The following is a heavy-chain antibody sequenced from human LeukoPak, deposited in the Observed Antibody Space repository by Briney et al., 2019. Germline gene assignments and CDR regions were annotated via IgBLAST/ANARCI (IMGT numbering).Heavy chain of an antibody. CDR3: ARPSTDYSNLGDAFDI. CDR1: GGSISSGGYS. V-gene: IGHV4-30-2*01. J-gene: IGHJ3*02. CDR2: IYHSGST. Sequence: SQTLSLTCAVSGGSISSGGYSWSWIRQPPGKGLEWIGYIYHSGSTYYNPSLKSRVTISVDRSKNQFSLKLSSVTAADTAVYYCARPSTDYSNLGDAFDIWGQGTVVTVSS. D-gene: IGHD4-11*01.